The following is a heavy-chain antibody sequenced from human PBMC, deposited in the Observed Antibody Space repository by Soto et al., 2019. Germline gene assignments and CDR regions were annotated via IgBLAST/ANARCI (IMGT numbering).Heavy chain of an antibody. J-gene: IGHJ4*02. D-gene: IGHD7-27*01. CDR2: ISGSGGST. CDR3: AKCIAGANWGYYFDY. Sequence: GGSLRISCAASGFTFSSYAMSWVRQAPGKGLEWVSAISGSGGSTYYADSVKGRFTISRDNSKNTLYLQMNSLRADDTAVYYCAKCIAGANWGYYFDYWGQGTLVTVSS. V-gene: IGHV3-23*01. CDR1: GFTFSSYA.